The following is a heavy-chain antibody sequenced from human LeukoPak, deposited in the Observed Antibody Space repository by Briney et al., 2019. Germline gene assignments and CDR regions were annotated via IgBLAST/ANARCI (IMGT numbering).Heavy chain of an antibody. J-gene: IGHJ4*02. D-gene: IGHD2-21*02. CDR3: AIPPGYCGNDCSFDH. CDR2: IYPGDYET. V-gene: IGHV5-51*01. CDR1: GYGFSNYW. Sequence: GASLKISFEGSGYGFSNYWIGWVRQMPGKSLEWMGIIYPGDYETRYSPSFQGLVTISVDKSISTAYLQWSSLKASDTAMYYCAIPPGYCGNDCSFDHWGQGTLVTVSS.